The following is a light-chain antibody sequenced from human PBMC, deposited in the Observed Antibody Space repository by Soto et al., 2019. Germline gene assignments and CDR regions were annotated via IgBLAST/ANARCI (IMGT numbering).Light chain of an antibody. CDR3: SSYTTAFFYV. CDR1: SSVIGAFNY. Sequence: QSVLTQPASVSGSPGQSITISCTGSSSVIGAFNYVAWYQQHQGKAPKLIIHGVPNRPSGVSSRFSGSKSDYTASLTISGLQAEDEADYYCSSYTTAFFYVFGTGTKVTVL. J-gene: IGLJ1*01. CDR2: GVP. V-gene: IGLV2-14*01.